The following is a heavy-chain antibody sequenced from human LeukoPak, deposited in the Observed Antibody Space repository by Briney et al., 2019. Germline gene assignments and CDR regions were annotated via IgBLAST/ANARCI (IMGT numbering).Heavy chain of an antibody. D-gene: IGHD2-2*01. CDR3: TCTSLYYYYYMDV. Sequence: GGSLRLSCAASGFTFSGSAMHWVRQASGKGLEWVGRIRSKANSYATAYAASVKGRFTISRDDSKNTAYLQMNSLKTKDTAVYYCTCTSLYYYYYMDVWGKGTTVTVSS. CDR1: GFTFSGSA. J-gene: IGHJ6*03. V-gene: IGHV3-73*01. CDR2: IRSKANSYAT.